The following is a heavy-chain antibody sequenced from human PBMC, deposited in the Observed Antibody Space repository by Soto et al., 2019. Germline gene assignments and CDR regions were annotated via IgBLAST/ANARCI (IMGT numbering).Heavy chain of an antibody. V-gene: IGHV4-59*01. Sequence: SETLSLTCTVSGGSISSYYWSWIRQPPGKGLEGIGYIYYSGSTNYNPSLKSRVTISVDTSKNQFSLKLSSVTAADTAVYYCARVVATTSGYYFDYWRQGTLVTVSS. CDR3: ARVVATTSGYYFDY. J-gene: IGHJ4*02. D-gene: IGHD1-26*01. CDR1: GGSISSYY. CDR2: IYYSGST.